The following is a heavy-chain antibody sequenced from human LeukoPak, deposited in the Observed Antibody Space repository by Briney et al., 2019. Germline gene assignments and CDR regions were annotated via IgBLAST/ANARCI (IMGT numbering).Heavy chain of an antibody. J-gene: IGHJ3*02. CDR1: GFSFSSSG. V-gene: IGHV3-30*02. CDR2: IRYDGSNK. CDR3: AKDRADSSGWWGSIAFDI. Sequence: GGSLRLSCVTSGFSFSSSGMYWVRQAPGKGLEWVAFIRYDGSNKYNADSVKGRFTISRDNSKNTLYLQMHSLRAEDTAVYYCAKDRADSSGWWGSIAFDIWGQGTMVTVSS. D-gene: IGHD6-19*01.